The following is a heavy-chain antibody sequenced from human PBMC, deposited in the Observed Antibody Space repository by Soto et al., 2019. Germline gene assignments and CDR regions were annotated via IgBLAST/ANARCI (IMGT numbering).Heavy chain of an antibody. CDR1: GGTFSSYA. J-gene: IGHJ4*02. V-gene: IGHV1-69*13. CDR3: ARVIGQYDTSCPFDY. D-gene: IGHD3-22*01. Sequence: SVKVSCKASGGTFSSYAISWVRQAPGQGLEWMGGIIPIFGTANYAQKFQGRVTITADESTSTAYMELSSLRYEDTADYYCARVIGQYDTSCPFDYWGQGTLVTVSS. CDR2: IIPIFGTA.